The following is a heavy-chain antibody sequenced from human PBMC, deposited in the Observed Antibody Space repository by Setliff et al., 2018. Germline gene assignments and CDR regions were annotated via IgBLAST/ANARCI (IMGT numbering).Heavy chain of an antibody. CDR1: GGGGSFSAYY. V-gene: IGHV4-34*01. CDR2: ISPGGST. Sequence: SETLSLTCGVSGGGGSFSAYYWSWIRQPPGKGLEWIGEISPGGSTIYNPSLRSRVTMSVDTAKKQFSLKLYSATAADTAVYFCAGGSGYVWGNGGIWGQGALVTVSS. J-gene: IGHJ4*02. CDR3: AGGSGYVWGNGGI. D-gene: IGHD3-16*01.